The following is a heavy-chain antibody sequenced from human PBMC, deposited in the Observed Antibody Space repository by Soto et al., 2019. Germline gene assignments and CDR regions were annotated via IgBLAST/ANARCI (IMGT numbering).Heavy chain of an antibody. J-gene: IGHJ6*02. V-gene: IGHV1-2*04. Sequence: GASVKVSCKASGYSFTDYHIHWVRQAPGQGLEWLGRINPKSGGTSTAQKFQGWVTMTTDTSISTASMELTRLTSDETAIYYCARGDSTDCSKGVSSFFYNHDMDVWGQGTTVTVYS. CDR1: GYSFTDYH. D-gene: IGHD2-8*01. CDR2: INPKSGGT. CDR3: ARGDSTDCSKGVSSFFYNHDMDV.